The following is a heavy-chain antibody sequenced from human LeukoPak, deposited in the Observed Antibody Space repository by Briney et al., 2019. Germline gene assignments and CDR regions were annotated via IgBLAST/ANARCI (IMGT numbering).Heavy chain of an antibody. CDR3: ARDGGFYSGLGSPYFDH. D-gene: IGHD3-10*01. V-gene: IGHV4-31*03. CDR1: GGSISTGGYY. J-gene: IGHJ4*02. Sequence: SETLSLTCSVSGGSISTGGYYWSWIRQHPGKGLKWIGCIYYSGSTYHNPSLKSRVTMSVDTSKNQFSLKLSSVTAADTATYYCARDGGFYSGLGSPYFDHWGQGTLVTVSS. CDR2: IYYSGST.